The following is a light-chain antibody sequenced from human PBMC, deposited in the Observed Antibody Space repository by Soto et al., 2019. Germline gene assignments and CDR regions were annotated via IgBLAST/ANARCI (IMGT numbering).Light chain of an antibody. CDR2: KAS. CDR1: QTISTW. J-gene: IGKJ1*01. V-gene: IGKV1-5*03. Sequence: DIQMTQSPSTLSASVGDRVTIICRASQTISTWLAWYQQKPGKAPKLLIYKASSLESGVPSTFSGSGSGTEFTLTISSLQPDDFATYYCQQYNSSPWTFGQGTKVEI. CDR3: QQYNSSPWT.